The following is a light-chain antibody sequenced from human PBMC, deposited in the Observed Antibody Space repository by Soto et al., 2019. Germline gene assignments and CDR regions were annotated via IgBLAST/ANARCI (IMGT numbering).Light chain of an antibody. Sequence: DIGMTQSPSSLSASVGDRVTITCRASQNISNYLNWYQQKPGKAPKLLIYATSTLYSGVPSRFSGGGSETDFTLTISSLHIEDFAIYYCQQSFTTLPITFGQGTRLEIK. CDR1: QNISNY. CDR3: QQSFTTLPIT. J-gene: IGKJ5*01. V-gene: IGKV1-39*01. CDR2: ATS.